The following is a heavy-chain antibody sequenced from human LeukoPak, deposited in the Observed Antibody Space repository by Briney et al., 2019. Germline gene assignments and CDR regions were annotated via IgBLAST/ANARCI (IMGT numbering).Heavy chain of an antibody. V-gene: IGHV1-8*03. J-gene: IGHJ5*02. CDR3: ARGGITIFGVVIDRNWFDP. CDR1: GYTFTSYD. Sequence: GASVKVSCKATGYTFTSYDINWVRQATGQGLEWMGWMNPNSGNTGYAQKFQGRVTITRNTSISTAYMELSSLRSEDTAVYYCARGGITIFGVVIDRNWFDPWGQGTLVTVSS. CDR2: MNPNSGNT. D-gene: IGHD3-3*01.